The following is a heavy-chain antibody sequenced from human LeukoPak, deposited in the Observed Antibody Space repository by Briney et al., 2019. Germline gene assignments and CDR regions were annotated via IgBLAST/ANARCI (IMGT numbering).Heavy chain of an antibody. V-gene: IGHV3-9*01. CDR1: GFTFDDYA. CDR3: AKGPRGYCSSTSCYLGDY. D-gene: IGHD2-2*01. CDR2: ISWNSGSI. Sequence: GGSLRLSCAASGFTFDDYAMYWVRHAPGKGLEWVSGISWNSGSIGYADSVKGRFTISRDNAKNSLYLQMNSLRAEDTALYYCAKGPRGYCSSTSCYLGDYWGQGTLVTVSS. J-gene: IGHJ4*02.